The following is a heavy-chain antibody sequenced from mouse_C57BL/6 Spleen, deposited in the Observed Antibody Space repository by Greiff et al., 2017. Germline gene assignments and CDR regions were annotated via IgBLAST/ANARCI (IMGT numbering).Heavy chain of an antibody. V-gene: IGHV2-2*01. Sequence: QVQLKESGPGLVQPSQSLSITCTVSGFSLTSYGVHWVRQSPGKGLEWLGVIWSGGSTDYNAAFISRLSISKDNSKSQVFFKMNSLQADDTAIYYCARSNYGSQAWFAYWGQGTLVTVSA. CDR1: GFSLTSYG. CDR3: ARSNYGSQAWFAY. J-gene: IGHJ3*01. CDR2: IWSGGST. D-gene: IGHD1-1*01.